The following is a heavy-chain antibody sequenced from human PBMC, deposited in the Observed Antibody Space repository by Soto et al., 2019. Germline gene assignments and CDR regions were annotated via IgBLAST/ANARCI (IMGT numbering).Heavy chain of an antibody. J-gene: IGHJ3*01. D-gene: IGHD1-1*01. CDR2: LYDLDGS. CDR3: ATWHEREHAYDV. V-gene: IGHV3-53*01. Sequence: DVQLVESGGGLMQPGESLRLSCAASGLTVSGQKYVAWVRQAPGKGLEWVSALYDLDGSFYSDSVKGRFTTSSDSSKTTVYLQMNDLRPADTAVYYCATWHEREHAYDVWGHGTTVTVSS. CDR1: GLTVSGQKY.